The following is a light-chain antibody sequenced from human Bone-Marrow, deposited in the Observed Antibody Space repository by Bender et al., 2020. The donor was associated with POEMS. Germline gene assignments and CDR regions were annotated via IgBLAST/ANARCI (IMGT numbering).Light chain of an antibody. CDR2: DVS. J-gene: IGLJ3*02. CDR1: SSDVGDYNF. V-gene: IGLV2-14*03. CDR3: YSYAGRNNLV. Sequence: QSALTQPASVSGSPGQSITISCAGSSSDVGDYNFVSWYQQHPGKAPKLMIFDVSNRHSGVSNRFSGSKSGNTASLTVSGLQAEDEADYYCYSYAGRNNLVFGGGTKLTVL.